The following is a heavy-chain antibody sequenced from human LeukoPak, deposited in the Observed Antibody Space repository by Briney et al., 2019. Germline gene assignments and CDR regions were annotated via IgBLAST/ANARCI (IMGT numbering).Heavy chain of an antibody. J-gene: IGHJ4*02. CDR3: ARAGRPYSGSYIVDY. Sequence: GGSLRLSCAASGFTFSSYAMSWVRQAPGKGLEWVSAISGSGGSTYYADSVKGRFTISRDNSKNTLYLQMNSLRAEDTAVYYCARAGRPYSGSYIVDYWGQGTLVTVSS. V-gene: IGHV3-23*01. D-gene: IGHD1-26*01. CDR1: GFTFSSYA. CDR2: ISGSGGST.